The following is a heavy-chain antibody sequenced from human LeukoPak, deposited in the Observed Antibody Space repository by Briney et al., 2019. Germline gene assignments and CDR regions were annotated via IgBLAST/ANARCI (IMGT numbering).Heavy chain of an antibody. J-gene: IGHJ5*02. D-gene: IGHD3-10*01. V-gene: IGHV5-51*01. CDR1: GYSFTSYW. CDR2: IYPGDSDT. CDR3: ARHPDYYGSGRFFNWFDP. Sequence: GESLKISCKGSGYSFTSYWIGWVRQMPGKGLEWMGIIYPGDSDTRYSPSFQGQVTISADKSISTAYLQWSSLKASDTAMYYGARHPDYYGSGRFFNWFDPWGQGTLVTVSS.